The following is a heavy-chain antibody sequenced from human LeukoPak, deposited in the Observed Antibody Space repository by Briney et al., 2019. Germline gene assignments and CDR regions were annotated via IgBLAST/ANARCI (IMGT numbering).Heavy chain of an antibody. Sequence: GGSLRLSCAASGFTFSSYWMSWVRQAPGKGLEWVANIKQDGSEKYYVDSLKSRFTISRDNAQNSVYLQMNSLSAEDTAVYYCARGYDYWGQGTLVTVSS. CDR2: IKQDGSEK. CDR1: GFTFSSYW. V-gene: IGHV3-7*01. CDR3: ARGYDY. J-gene: IGHJ4*02.